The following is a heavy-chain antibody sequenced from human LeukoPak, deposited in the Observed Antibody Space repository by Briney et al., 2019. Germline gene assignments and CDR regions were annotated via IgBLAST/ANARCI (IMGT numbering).Heavy chain of an antibody. CDR2: FDPEDGET. D-gene: IGHD2-2*01. CDR1: GYTLTELS. CDR3: ATACGRYCSSTPTDAFDI. V-gene: IGHV1-24*01. J-gene: IGHJ3*02. Sequence: ASVKVSCKVSGYTLTELSMHWVRQPPGKGLEWMEGFDPEDGETIYAQKFQGRVTMTEDTSTDTAYMELSSLRPEDTAVYYCATACGRYCSSTPTDAFDIWGQGTMVTVSS.